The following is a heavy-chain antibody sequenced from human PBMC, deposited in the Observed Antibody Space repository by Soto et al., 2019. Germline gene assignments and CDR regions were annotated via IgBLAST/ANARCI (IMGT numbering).Heavy chain of an antibody. CDR2: ISNSGSS. CDR1: AVSISNDGYF. J-gene: IGHJ4*01. D-gene: IGHD3-10*01. V-gene: IGHV4-31*03. CDR3: ASRVPRGSYLGVFDS. Sequence: QVQLQESGPGLVEPSQTLSLTCTVSAVSISNDGYFWTWIRQRPGKGPEWIGYISNSGSSFSNPALRSRLAFSIDTSKTQFSLKFTSMTAAATAIYCCASRVPRGSYLGVFDSWGHGTLVTVSS.